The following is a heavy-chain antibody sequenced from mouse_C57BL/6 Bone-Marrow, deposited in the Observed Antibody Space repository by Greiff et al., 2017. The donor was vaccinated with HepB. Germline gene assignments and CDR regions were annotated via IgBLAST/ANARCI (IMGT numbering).Heavy chain of an antibody. CDR2: INPYNGDT. D-gene: IGHD1-1*01. V-gene: IGHV1-20*01. Sequence: EVQLQQSGPELVKPGDSVKISCKASGYSFTGYFMNWVMQSHGKSLEWIGRINPYNGDTFYNQKFKGKATLTVDKSSSTADMEHRSLTSEDSAVSYCAKGLGSTVVGDWFAYWGQGTLVTVSA. J-gene: IGHJ3*01. CDR1: GYSFTGYF. CDR3: AKGLGSTVVGDWFAY.